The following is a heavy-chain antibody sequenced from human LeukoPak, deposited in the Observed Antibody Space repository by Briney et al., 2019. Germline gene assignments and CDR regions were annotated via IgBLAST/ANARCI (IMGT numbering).Heavy chain of an antibody. CDR1: GGSISSSAYY. V-gene: IGHV4-61*05. D-gene: IGHD3-3*01. J-gene: IGHJ4*02. CDR3: ARQNYDFWSAYYHFDY. CDR2: IYYSGTT. Sequence: PSETLSLTCTVSGGSISSSAYYWSWIRQSPGKGLEWIGYIYYSGTTNYNPSLKSRVTISVDTSKNQFSLNLSSVTAADTAVYYCARQNYDFWSAYYHFDYWGQGTLVTVSS.